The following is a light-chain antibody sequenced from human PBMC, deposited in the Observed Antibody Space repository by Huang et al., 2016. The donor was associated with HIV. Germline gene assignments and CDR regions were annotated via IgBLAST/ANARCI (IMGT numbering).Light chain of an antibody. CDR1: QGISSA. CDR3: QQFNNYLT. J-gene: IGKJ5*01. Sequence: AIQLTQSPSSLSASVGDRVTITCRSSQGISSALAWYQQKPGKAPKLLIYDASSLESGVPSRYSGSGSGTDFTLTISSLQPEDLATYYCQQFNNYLTCGQETRLEIK. V-gene: IGKV1D-13*01. CDR2: DAS.